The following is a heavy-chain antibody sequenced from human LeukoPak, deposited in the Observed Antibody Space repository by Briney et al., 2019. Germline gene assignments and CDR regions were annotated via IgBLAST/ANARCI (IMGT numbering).Heavy chain of an antibody. J-gene: IGHJ6*02. CDR1: GFTFSSYG. CDR3: AKDPSSKGVTKIGYYYSYGMDV. V-gene: IGHV3-30*18. D-gene: IGHD4-17*01. CDR2: ISYDGSNK. Sequence: GGSLRLSCAASGFTFSSYGMHWVRQAPGKGLEWVAVISYDGSNKYYADSVKGRFTISRDNSKNTLYLQMNSLRAEDTAVYYCAKDPSSKGVTKIGYYYSYGMDVWGQGTTVTVSS.